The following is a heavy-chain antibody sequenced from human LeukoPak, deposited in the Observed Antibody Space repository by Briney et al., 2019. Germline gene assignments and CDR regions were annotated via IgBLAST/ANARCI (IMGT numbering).Heavy chain of an antibody. CDR3: ARVVVGPYYFDY. J-gene: IGHJ4*02. Sequence: GGPLRLSCAASGFTFNTYTMNWVRQAPGKGLEWVSSISSGSSYIYYADSVKGRFTISRDNAKNSLYLQMNSLRAEDTAVYYCARVVVGPYYFDYWGQGTLVTVSS. V-gene: IGHV3-21*01. D-gene: IGHD2-15*01. CDR2: ISSGSSYI. CDR1: GFTFNTYT.